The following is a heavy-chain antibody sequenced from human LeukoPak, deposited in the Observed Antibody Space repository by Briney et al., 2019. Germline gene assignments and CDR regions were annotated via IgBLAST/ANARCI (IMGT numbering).Heavy chain of an antibody. J-gene: IGHJ4*02. Sequence: GRSLRLSCAASGFSFSYYAMHWVRQAPGKGLEWVAVISYDGSNKYYADSVKGRFTISRDNSKNTLYLQMNSLRAEDTAVYYCARVSPNTVTTLQYFDYWGQGTLVTVSS. V-gene: IGHV3-30*04. CDR3: ARVSPNTVTTLQYFDY. D-gene: IGHD4-17*01. CDR2: ISYDGSNK. CDR1: GFSFSYYA.